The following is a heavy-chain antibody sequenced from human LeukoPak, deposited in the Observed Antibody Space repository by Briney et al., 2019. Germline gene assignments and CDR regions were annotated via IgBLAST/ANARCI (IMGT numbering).Heavy chain of an antibody. Sequence: GASLRLSRAASGFTFSSYGMTWVRQAPGEGLEWVSSISNSGGSTYYADFVKGRLTMSRDNSKNTLYLEMNSLRADDTAVYYCAKSGREYDSRGHYFFDSWGQGTLVIVSS. CDR3: AKSGREYDSRGHYFFDS. D-gene: IGHD3-22*01. CDR2: ISNSGGST. CDR1: GFTFSSYG. V-gene: IGHV3-23*01. J-gene: IGHJ4*02.